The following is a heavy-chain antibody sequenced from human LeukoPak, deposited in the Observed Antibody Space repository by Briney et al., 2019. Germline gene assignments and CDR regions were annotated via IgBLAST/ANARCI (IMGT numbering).Heavy chain of an antibody. CDR3: ARDSGAYYYDSSGPLDY. D-gene: IGHD3-22*01. CDR2: IIPIFGTA. Sequence: SVKVSCKASGGTFSSYAISWVRQAPGQGLECMGGIIPIFGTANYAQKFQGRVTITADESTSTAYMELSSLRSEDTAVYYCARDSGAYYYDSSGPLDYWGQGTLVTVSS. CDR1: GGTFSSYA. J-gene: IGHJ4*02. V-gene: IGHV1-69*13.